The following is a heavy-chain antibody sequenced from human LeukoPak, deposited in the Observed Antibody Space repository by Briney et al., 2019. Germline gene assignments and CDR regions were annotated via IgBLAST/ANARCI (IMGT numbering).Heavy chain of an antibody. CDR2: ISYDGSNK. CDR1: GFTFSSYG. Sequence: GGSLRLSCAASGFTFSSYGMHWVRQAPGKGLEWVAVISYDGSNKYYADSVKGRFTISRDNSKNTLYLQMNSLRAEDTAVYYCATRILQSLDYWGQGTLVTVSS. V-gene: IGHV3-30*03. CDR3: ATRILQSLDY. D-gene: IGHD4-11*01. J-gene: IGHJ4*02.